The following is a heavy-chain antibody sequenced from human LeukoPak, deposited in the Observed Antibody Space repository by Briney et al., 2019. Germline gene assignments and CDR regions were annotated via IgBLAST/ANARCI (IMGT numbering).Heavy chain of an antibody. CDR1: RFTHSSYP. CDR3: AELAADCSIICCFICGGDYFDC. V-gene: IGHV3-23*01. Sequence: GGSLRLSCAASRFTHSSYPMSSVRQPPGNGLDWVQAFCGIGGSTYHALPVQGQLPISRDNSKNTLELQVNSLLAHDTVLYYRAELAADCSIICCFICGGDYFDCWRQGAMVTVSS. D-gene: IGHD2-2*01. J-gene: IGHJ4*02. CDR2: FCGIGGST.